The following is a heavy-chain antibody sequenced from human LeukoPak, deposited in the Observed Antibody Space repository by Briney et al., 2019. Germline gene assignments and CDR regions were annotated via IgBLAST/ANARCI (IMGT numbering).Heavy chain of an antibody. Sequence: PGGSLRLSCAASGFTFSRHGMHWVRQAPGKGLEWVAFIRYDESDKYYADSVKGRFTISRDNSQNTLFLQMNSLRTEDTAVYFCARALVAGVTLNALDIWGQGTMVTVSS. CDR2: IRYDESDK. CDR3: ARALVAGVTLNALDI. J-gene: IGHJ3*02. CDR1: GFTFSRHG. D-gene: IGHD2-15*01. V-gene: IGHV3-30*02.